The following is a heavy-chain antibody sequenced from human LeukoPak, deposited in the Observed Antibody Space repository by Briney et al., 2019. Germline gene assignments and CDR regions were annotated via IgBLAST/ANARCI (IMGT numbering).Heavy chain of an antibody. CDR1: GGSISSGGYY. V-gene: IGHV4-30-2*01. D-gene: IGHD3/OR15-3a*01. J-gene: IGHJ4*02. CDR2: IYHSGST. Sequence: PSETLSLTCTVSGGSISSGGYYWSWIRQPPGKGLEWIGYIYHSGSTYYNPSLKSRVTIPVDGSKNQFSLKLSSVTAADTAVYYCASMDWNYGDYWGQGTLVTVSS. CDR3: ASMDWNYGDY.